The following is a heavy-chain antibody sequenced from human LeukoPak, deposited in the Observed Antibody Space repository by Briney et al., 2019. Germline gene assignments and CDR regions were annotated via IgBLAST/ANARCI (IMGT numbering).Heavy chain of an antibody. J-gene: IGHJ4*02. CDR2: ISRSSVTI. D-gene: IGHD3-16*01. V-gene: IGHV3-48*01. Sequence: PGGSLRLSCAASGFTFTTYSMNWVRQAPGKGLEWVSYISRSSVTIYYADSVKGRFTISRDNAKNSLYLQMNSLRAEDTAMYYCARRRQSSAGEIDYWGQGTLVTVSP. CDR1: GFTFTTYS. CDR3: ARRRQSSAGEIDY.